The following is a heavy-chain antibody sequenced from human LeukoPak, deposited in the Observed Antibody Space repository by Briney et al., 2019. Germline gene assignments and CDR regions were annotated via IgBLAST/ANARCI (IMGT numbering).Heavy chain of an antibody. D-gene: IGHD6-19*01. Sequence: GSLRLSCAASGFTFSSYSMNWVRQAPGKGLEWVSSISSSSSYIYYADSVKCPFTISRENSKNTLYLQMSSLRAEDTALYYCAGGYNTGWYYFDYWGQGTLVTVSS. J-gene: IGHJ4*02. CDR1: GFTFSSYS. CDR2: ISSSSSYI. V-gene: IGHV3-21*04. CDR3: AGGYNTGWYYFDY.